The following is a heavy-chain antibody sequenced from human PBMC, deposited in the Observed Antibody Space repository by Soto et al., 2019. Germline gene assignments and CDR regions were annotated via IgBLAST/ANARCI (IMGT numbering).Heavy chain of an antibody. CDR1: GGTFSSDA. J-gene: IGHJ4*02. Sequence: SMKVSCKASGGTFSSDAISWVRQAPGQGLEWMGGIIPVFGTANYAQKFQGRVTITADESTSTAYMELSSLRSEDTAVYYCARDPDYGGRYGSPSNWGQGTLVTVSS. D-gene: IGHD4-17*01. V-gene: IGHV1-69*13. CDR2: IIPVFGTA. CDR3: ARDPDYGGRYGSPSN.